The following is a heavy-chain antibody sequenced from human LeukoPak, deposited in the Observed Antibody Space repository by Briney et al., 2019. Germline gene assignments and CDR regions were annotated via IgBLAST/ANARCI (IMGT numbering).Heavy chain of an antibody. Sequence: GGSLRLSCAASGFXFSSYGIHWVRQAPGKGLEWVAVISYDGSIKYFADSVKGRFTISRDNSKNTLYLQMNSLRPEDTAVYYCAKEMEVSPGPDYWGQGTLVTVSS. CDR3: AKEMEVSPGPDY. V-gene: IGHV3-30*18. J-gene: IGHJ4*02. D-gene: IGHD1-14*01. CDR2: ISYDGSIK. CDR1: GFXFSSYG.